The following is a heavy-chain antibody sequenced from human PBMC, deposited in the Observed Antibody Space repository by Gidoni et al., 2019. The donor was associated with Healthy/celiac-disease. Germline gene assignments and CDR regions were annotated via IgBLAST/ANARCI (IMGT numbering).Heavy chain of an antibody. CDR1: GGSFSGYY. V-gene: IGHV4-34*01. CDR2: INHSGST. J-gene: IGHJ4*02. D-gene: IGHD6-13*01. Sequence: QVQLQQWGAGLLKPSETLSLTCAVYGGSFSGYYWSWIRQPPGKGLEWIGEINHSGSTNYNPSLKSRVTISVDTSKNQFSLKLSSVTAADTAVYYCAGIAAAGTGDYWGQGILVTVSS. CDR3: AGIAAAGTGDY.